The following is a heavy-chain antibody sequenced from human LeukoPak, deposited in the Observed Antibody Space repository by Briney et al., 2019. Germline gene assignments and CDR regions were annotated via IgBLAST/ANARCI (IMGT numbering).Heavy chain of an antibody. CDR1: GGSISSGGYY. CDR2: IYYSGST. Sequence: SQTLSLTCTVSGGSISSGGYYWSWIRQHPGKGLEWIGYIYYSGSTYYNPSLKSRVTISVDTSKNQFSLKLSSVTAADTAVYYCAGIQFRAYYYYAMDVWGQGTTVTVSS. V-gene: IGHV4-31*03. CDR3: AGIQFRAYYYYAMDV. J-gene: IGHJ6*02.